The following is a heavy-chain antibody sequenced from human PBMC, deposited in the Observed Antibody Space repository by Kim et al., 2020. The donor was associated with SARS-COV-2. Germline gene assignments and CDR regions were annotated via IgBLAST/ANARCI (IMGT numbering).Heavy chain of an antibody. D-gene: IGHD5-18*01. J-gene: IGHJ4*02. CDR3: AKGDPYSYGVGENFDY. CDR1: GFTFSSYG. V-gene: IGHV3-30*18. Sequence: GGSLRLSCAASGFTFSSYGMHWVRQAPGKGLEWVAVISYDGSNKYYADSVKGRFTISRDNSKNTLYLQMNSLRAEDTAVYYCAKGDPYSYGVGENFDYWGQGTLVTVSS. CDR2: ISYDGSNK.